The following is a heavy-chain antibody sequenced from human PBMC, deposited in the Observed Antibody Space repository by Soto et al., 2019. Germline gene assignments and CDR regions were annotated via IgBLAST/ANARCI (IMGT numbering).Heavy chain of an antibody. CDR1: GFG. CDR2: IWYDGSNK. J-gene: IGHJ1*01. V-gene: IGHV3-33*06. D-gene: IGHD6-13*01. Sequence: PGGSLRLSCAASGFGMHWVRQAPGKGLEWVAVIWYDGSNKYYVDSVKGRFTISRDNSKNTLYLQMNSLRAEDTAMYYCAKDQAAAGTISRYFQHWGQGTLVTVSS. CDR3: AKDQAAAGTISRYFQH.